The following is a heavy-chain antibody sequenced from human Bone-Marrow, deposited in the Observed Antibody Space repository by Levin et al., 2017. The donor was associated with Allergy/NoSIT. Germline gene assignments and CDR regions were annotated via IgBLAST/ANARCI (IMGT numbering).Heavy chain of an antibody. J-gene: IGHJ4*02. CDR2: FSGSGGST. V-gene: IGHV3-23*01. D-gene: IGHD3-10*01. CDR3: AKHGAWGSFDY. Sequence: GESLKISCTASGFPFSTYAMSWVRQAPGKGLEWVSTFSGSGGSTYYSDSVKGRFTISKDNSKNTLYLQMNSLRADDTALYYCAKHGAWGSFDYWGQGTLVTVSS. CDR1: GFPFSTYA.